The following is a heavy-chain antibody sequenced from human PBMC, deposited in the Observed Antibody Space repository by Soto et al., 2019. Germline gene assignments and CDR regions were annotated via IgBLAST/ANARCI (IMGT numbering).Heavy chain of an antibody. V-gene: IGHV3-23*01. CDR1: DFTFNKYG. CDR3: ARSAWGYCTSTSCPYIDY. D-gene: IGHD2-2*01. J-gene: IGHJ4*02. Sequence: GGSLRLSCAASDFTFNKYGMSWVRQAPGKGLEWVSTITGSGGKTYYADSVRGRFTVSRDNSKNTLYLDMSSLRAEDAAVYFCARSAWGYCTSTSCPYIDYRGQGTLVTVSS. CDR2: ITGSGGKT.